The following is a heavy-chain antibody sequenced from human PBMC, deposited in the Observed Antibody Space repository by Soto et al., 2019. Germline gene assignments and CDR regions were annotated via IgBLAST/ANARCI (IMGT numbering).Heavy chain of an antibody. J-gene: IGHJ6*02. CDR1: GGSFSGYY. CDR2: INHSGST. V-gene: IGHV4-34*01. CDR3: ASAGDYYGSGAYYYYGLDI. D-gene: IGHD3-10*01. Sequence: SETLSLTCAVYGGSFSGYYWSWIRQPPGKGLEWIGEINHSGSTNYNPSLKSRVTISVDTSKNQFSLKLSSVTAADTAVYYCASAGDYYGSGAYYYYGLDIWGQGTTVTVSS.